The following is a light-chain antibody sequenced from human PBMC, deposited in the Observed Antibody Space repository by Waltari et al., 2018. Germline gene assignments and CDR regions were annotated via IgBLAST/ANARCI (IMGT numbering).Light chain of an antibody. Sequence: QSALTQPASVSGSPGQSINITCTGTSTDVGGSNYVTWYQQHPSTAPKLLIYNVNNRPSGISNRFSGSKSGNTASLTISGLQDEDEADYYCSSYSPSTTLGIFGGGTRLTVL. CDR2: NVN. CDR3: SSYSPSTTLGI. CDR1: STDVGGSNY. V-gene: IGLV2-14*03. J-gene: IGLJ2*01.